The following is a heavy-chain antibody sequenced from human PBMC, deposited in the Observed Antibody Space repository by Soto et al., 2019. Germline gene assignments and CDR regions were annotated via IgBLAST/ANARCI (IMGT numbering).Heavy chain of an antibody. J-gene: IGHJ2*01. D-gene: IGHD3-10*01. CDR2: INHSGST. CDR3: ARGSELFRAHLKKQPFDL. CDR1: GGSFSGYY. V-gene: IGHV4-34*01. Sequence: QVQLQQWGAGLLKPSETLSLTCAVYGGSFSGYYWSWIRQLPGKGLAWIGEINHSGSTNYNPSLKSRVTISVDMSKNQFSMKLSSVSAADTGVYYCARGSELFRAHLKKQPFDLWGRGTLVTVSS.